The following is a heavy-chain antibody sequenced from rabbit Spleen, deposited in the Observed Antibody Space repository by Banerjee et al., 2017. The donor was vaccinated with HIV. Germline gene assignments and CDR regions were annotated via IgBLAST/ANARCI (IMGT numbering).Heavy chain of an antibody. Sequence: QEQLVESGGGLVQPEGSLTLTCTASGFSFGDRDVMCWVRQAPGKGLEWIGCIYTGNVKTYYASWAKGRFTISKTSSTTVTLQMTSLTVADTATYFCARETNSGWGVLSFYFNLWGQGTLVTVS. CDR2: IYTGNVKT. J-gene: IGHJ4*01. D-gene: IGHD4-1*01. CDR1: GFSFGDRDV. V-gene: IGHV1S45*01. CDR3: ARETNSGWGVLSFYFNL.